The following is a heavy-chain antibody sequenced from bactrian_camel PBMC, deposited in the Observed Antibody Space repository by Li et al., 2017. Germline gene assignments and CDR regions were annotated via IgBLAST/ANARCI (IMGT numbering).Heavy chain of an antibody. J-gene: IGHJ4*01. D-gene: IGHD5*01. CDR2: IRSGGDGT. Sequence: VQLVESGGGLVHPGGSLTISCTASGFTFSNYAMNWIRQAPGKELEWVSTIRSGGDGTFYADSVKGRFTISRDNAMNTLYLQLNSLETEDTAMYYCVKFWSWVPYNYWGQGTQVTVS. V-gene: IGHV3S31*01. CDR3: VKFWSWVPYNY. CDR1: GFTFSNYA.